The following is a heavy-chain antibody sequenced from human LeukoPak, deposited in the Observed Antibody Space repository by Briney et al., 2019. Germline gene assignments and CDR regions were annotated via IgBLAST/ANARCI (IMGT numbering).Heavy chain of an antibody. V-gene: IGHV4-59*12. D-gene: IGHD2-15*01. CDR3: ARLGKYCSGGSCYYIDY. Sequence: SETLSLTCTVSGGSISSYYWSWIRQPPGKGLEWIGYIYYSGSTNYNPSLKSRVTISVDTSKNQFSLKLSSVTAADTAVYYCARLGKYCSGGSCYYIDYWGQGTLVTVSS. CDR2: IYYSGST. CDR1: GGSISSYY. J-gene: IGHJ4*02.